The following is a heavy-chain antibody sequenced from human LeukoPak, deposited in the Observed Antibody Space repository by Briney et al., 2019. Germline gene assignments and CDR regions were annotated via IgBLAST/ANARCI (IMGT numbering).Heavy chain of an antibody. D-gene: IGHD3-22*01. J-gene: IGHJ4*02. CDR3: ARTPMIVVVMFDY. V-gene: IGHV3-7*01. Sequence: PGGSLRLSCAASGFTFSSYWMSWVRQAPGKGLEWVADIKQDGSEKYYVESVKGRFTISRDNAKNSLYLQMNSLRAEDTAVYYCARTPMIVVVMFDYWGQGTLVTVSS. CDR2: IKQDGSEK. CDR1: GFTFSSYW.